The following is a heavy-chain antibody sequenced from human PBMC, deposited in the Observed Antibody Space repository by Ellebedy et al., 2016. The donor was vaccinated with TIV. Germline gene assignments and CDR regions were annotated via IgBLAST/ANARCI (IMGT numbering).Heavy chain of an antibody. D-gene: IGHD2-21*02. CDR1: GFSLSNVIMS. CDR3: ARTLMYCAGDCSYYYDH. Sequence: SGPTLVKPTETLTLTCTVSGFSLSNVIMSVSWIRQPPGKALEWLGNIFSNDERSYNTSLKTRLTISKDTSKNQVVLSMTNMDPVDTATYYWARTLMYCAGDCSYYYDHWGQGTRVTVSS. CDR2: IFSNDER. V-gene: IGHV2-26*01. J-gene: IGHJ4*02.